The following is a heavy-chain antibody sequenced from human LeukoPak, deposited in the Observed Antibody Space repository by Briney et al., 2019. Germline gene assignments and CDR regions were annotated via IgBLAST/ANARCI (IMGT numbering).Heavy chain of an antibody. Sequence: PSETLSLTCTVSGGSISSSSYYWGWIRQPPGKGLEWIGSIYYSGSTYYNPSLKSRVTISVDTSKNQFSLKLSSVTAADTAVYYCARGQDIVVVPAAIAKPFDYWGQGTLVTVSS. D-gene: IGHD2-2*01. CDR2: IYYSGST. CDR1: GGSISSSSYY. V-gene: IGHV4-39*01. J-gene: IGHJ4*02. CDR3: ARGQDIVVVPAAIAKPFDY.